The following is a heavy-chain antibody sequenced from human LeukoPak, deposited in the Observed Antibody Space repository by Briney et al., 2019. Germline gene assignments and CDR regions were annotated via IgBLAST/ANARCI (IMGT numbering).Heavy chain of an antibody. CDR1: GGSISSYY. CDR2: IYYSGST. CDR3: ARVGYSGSYYPRAF. V-gene: IGHV4-59*01. J-gene: IGHJ4*02. D-gene: IGHD1-26*01. Sequence: KPSETLSLTCTVSGGSISSYYWSWIRQPPGKGLEWIGYIYYSGSTNYNPSLKSRVTISVDTSKNQFSLKLSSVTAADTAVYYCARVGYSGSYYPRAFWGQGTLVTVSS.